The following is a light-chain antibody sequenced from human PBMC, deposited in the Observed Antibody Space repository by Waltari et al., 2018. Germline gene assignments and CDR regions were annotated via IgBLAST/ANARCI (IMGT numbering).Light chain of an antibody. CDR1: QSVGTY. V-gene: IGKV3-11*01. CDR3: QQRSNWTPHT. Sequence: EIVLTQSPATLSLSPGETAPLPCRASQSVGTYLAWYQQKPGQAPRLLIYDASNRATGIPARFRGSGSGTDFTLTISSLEAEDFAVYYCQQRSNWTPHTFGQGARLEIK. CDR2: DAS. J-gene: IGKJ2*01.